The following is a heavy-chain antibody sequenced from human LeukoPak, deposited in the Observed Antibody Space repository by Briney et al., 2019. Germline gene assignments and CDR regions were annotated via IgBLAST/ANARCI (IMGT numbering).Heavy chain of an antibody. V-gene: IGHV6-1*01. Sequence: SQTLSLTCAISGDSVSSNSAAWNWIRQSPSRGLEWLGRTYYRSKWYNDYAVSVKSRITINPDTSKNKFSLQLNSVTPEDTAVFYRPSPTLPLCLYTTACLILHSSGHGTLLPVSS. D-gene: IGHD6-19*01. CDR2: TYYRSKWYN. J-gene: IGHJ5*01. CDR1: GDSVSSNSAA. CDR3: PSPTLPLCLYTTACLILHS.